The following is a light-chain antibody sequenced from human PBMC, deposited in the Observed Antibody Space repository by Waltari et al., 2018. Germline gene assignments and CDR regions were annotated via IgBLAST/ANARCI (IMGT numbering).Light chain of an antibody. Sequence: EIVLTQSPATLSFSPGQRANLSCRASQSVSSYLAWYQQKPGQAPRLLIYDASDRATGIPARFSGSGSGTDFTLTISSLEPEDFAVYYCQQRSNWPGTFGQGTKVEIK. CDR3: QQRSNWPGT. J-gene: IGKJ1*01. CDR1: QSVSSY. V-gene: IGKV3-11*01. CDR2: DAS.